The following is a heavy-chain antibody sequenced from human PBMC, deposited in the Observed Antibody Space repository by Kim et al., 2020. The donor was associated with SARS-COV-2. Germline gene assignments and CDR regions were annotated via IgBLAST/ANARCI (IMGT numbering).Heavy chain of an antibody. V-gene: IGHV1-18*01. D-gene: IGHD7-27*01. Sequence: ASVKVSCKAFGYTFSNYNFNWVRQAPGHGLEWMGWISPYNGYTNYAQKLQGRVTMTTDTSTNIAYMELRSLTSDDTAVYYCARDRGWGYYDFWGPGTLVT. CDR3: ARDRGWGYYDF. CDR2: ISPYNGYT. J-gene: IGHJ4*02. CDR1: GYTFSNYN.